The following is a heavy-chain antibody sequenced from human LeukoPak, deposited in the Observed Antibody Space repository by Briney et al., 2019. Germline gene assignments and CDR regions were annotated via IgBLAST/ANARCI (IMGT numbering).Heavy chain of an antibody. CDR1: GFTFNSYS. CDR2: ISHTSEST. D-gene: IGHD2-15*01. CDR3: AKEDRSGGGCDY. Sequence: GGSLRLSCAASGFTFNSYSMSWVRQAPGKGLEWVSYISHTSESTYYADSVKGRFTISRDNSKNTLYLQMNSLRAEDTAVYYCAKEDRSGGGCDYWGQGTLVTVSS. V-gene: IGHV3-23*01. J-gene: IGHJ4*02.